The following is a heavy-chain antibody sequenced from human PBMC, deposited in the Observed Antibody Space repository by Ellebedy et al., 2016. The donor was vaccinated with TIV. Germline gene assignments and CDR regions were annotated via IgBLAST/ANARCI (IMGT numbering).Heavy chain of an antibody. V-gene: IGHV3-30*18. D-gene: IGHD3-22*01. Sequence: GESLKISCAASGFTFSSYGMHWVRQAPGKGLEWVAVISYDGSNKYYADSVKGRFTISRDNSKNTLYLQMNSLRAEDTAVYYCAKDHDYDSSGDDYFDYWGQGTLVTVSS. CDR2: ISYDGSNK. CDR3: AKDHDYDSSGDDYFDY. J-gene: IGHJ4*02. CDR1: GFTFSSYG.